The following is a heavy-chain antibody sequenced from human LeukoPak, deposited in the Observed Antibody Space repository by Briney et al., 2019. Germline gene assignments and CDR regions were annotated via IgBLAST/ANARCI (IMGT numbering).Heavy chain of an antibody. CDR1: GFTFSTSS. CDR2: ISSSSFYI. D-gene: IGHD6-13*01. J-gene: IGHJ4*02. Sequence: GGSLRLSCAASGFTFSTSSMHWVRQAPGKGLEWVSSISSSSFYIYYADSVKGRFTISRDNAKNSLYLQMNSLRAEDTAVYYCARNKYSSSWSDYWGRGTLVTVSS. V-gene: IGHV3-21*04. CDR3: ARNKYSSSWSDY.